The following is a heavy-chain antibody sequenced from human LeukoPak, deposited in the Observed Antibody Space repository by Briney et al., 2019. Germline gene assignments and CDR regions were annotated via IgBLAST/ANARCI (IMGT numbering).Heavy chain of an antibody. Sequence: SVKVSCKASGGTFSSYAISWVRQAPGQGLEWMGRIIPIFGTANYAQKFQGRVTITTDESTSTAYMELSSLRSEDMAVYYCASGGYDYVWGSYIDYWGQGTLVTVSS. J-gene: IGHJ4*02. CDR2: IIPIFGTA. D-gene: IGHD3-16*01. V-gene: IGHV1-69*05. CDR3: ASGGYDYVWGSYIDY. CDR1: GGTFSSYA.